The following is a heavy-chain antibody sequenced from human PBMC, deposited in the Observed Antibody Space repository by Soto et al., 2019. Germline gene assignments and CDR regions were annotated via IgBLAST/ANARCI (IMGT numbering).Heavy chain of an antibody. D-gene: IGHD6-19*01. CDR2: ISYDGSNK. Sequence: QVQLVESGGGVVQPGRSLRLSCAASGFTFSNYAMHWVRQAPGKGLEWVAVISYDGSNKYYADSVKGRFTISRDNSKNTLYLQMNSLRAEDTAVYYCAREARQWLAYFDYWGQGTLVTVSS. CDR1: GFTFSNYA. V-gene: IGHV3-30-3*01. J-gene: IGHJ4*02. CDR3: AREARQWLAYFDY.